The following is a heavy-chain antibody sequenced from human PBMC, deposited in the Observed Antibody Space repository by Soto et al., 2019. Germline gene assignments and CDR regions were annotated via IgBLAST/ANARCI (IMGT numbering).Heavy chain of an antibody. J-gene: IGHJ5*01. CDR3: ASPPADSSGWF. CDR2: IFHTGTT. V-gene: IGHV4-39*01. D-gene: IGHD6-19*01. CDR1: GVSVSNGHYY. Sequence: QVKLQESGPGLVKPSETLSLTCTVSGVSVSNGHYYWGWVRQPPGKGPEWIGSIFHTGTTYFNPPLKSRVTLSVDTSKNQFSLQLSSMTASDTAVYYCASPPADSSGWF.